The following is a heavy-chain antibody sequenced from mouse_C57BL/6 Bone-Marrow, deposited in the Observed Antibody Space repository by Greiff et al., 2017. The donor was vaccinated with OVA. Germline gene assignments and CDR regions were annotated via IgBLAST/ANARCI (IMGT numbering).Heavy chain of an antibody. CDR2: IDPEDGET. J-gene: IGHJ1*03. D-gene: IGHD1-1*01. V-gene: IGHV14-2*01. CDR1: GFNIKDYY. Sequence: VQLKESGAELVKPGASVKLSCTASGFNIKDYYMHWVKQRTEQGLEWIGRIDPEDGETKYAPKFQGKATITADTSSNTAYLQLSSLTSEDTAVYYCARWGTVVPLHWYFDVWGTGTTVTVSS. CDR3: ARWGTVVPLHWYFDV.